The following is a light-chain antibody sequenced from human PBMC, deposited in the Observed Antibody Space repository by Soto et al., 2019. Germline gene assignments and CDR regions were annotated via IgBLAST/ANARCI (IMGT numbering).Light chain of an antibody. J-gene: IGKJ5*01. CDR1: QGIASY. CDR2: AAS. Sequence: QLTQSPSSLSASVGDRVTITCRASQGIASYLAWYQQKPGQAPNLLIYAASTLQSGVPSRFSGSGSGTDFTLTISSLQPEDFATYYCQQYENLPTFGQGTRLEIK. CDR3: QQYENLPT. V-gene: IGKV1-9*01.